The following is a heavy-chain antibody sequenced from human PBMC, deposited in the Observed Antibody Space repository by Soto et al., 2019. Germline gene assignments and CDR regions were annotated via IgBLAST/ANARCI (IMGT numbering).Heavy chain of an antibody. CDR2: IYPGDSDT. CDR1: GYSFTSYW. J-gene: IGHJ3*02. V-gene: IGHV5-51*01. CDR3: ARSGLYGDYTDAFDI. D-gene: IGHD4-17*01. Sequence: GESLKISCKGSGYSFTSYWIGWVRQMPGKGLEWMGIIYPGDSDTRYSPSFQGQVTISADKSISTAYLQWSSLKASDTAMYYCARSGLYGDYTDAFDIWGQGTMVTVSS.